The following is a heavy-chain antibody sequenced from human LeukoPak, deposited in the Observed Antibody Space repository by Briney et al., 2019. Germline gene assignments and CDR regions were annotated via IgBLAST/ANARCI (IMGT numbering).Heavy chain of an antibody. CDR1: AFTFSRYG. J-gene: IGHJ4*02. Sequence: GGSLRLSCAASAFTFSRYGMHWVRQAPGKGLEWVAVIWYDGSNKYYADSVKGRVTISRDNSKNTLDLQMNSLRAEDTAVYYCAREDPSGAYFDYWGQGTLVTVSS. D-gene: IGHD2-8*02. CDR2: IWYDGSNK. V-gene: IGHV3-33*01. CDR3: AREDPSGAYFDY.